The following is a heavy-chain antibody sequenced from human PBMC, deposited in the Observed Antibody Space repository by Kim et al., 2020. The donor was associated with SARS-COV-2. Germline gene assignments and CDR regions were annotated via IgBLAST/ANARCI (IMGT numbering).Heavy chain of an antibody. CDR1: GFTFSTYA. V-gene: IGHV3-23*03. CDR3: AKIGYCSGCDCPWYFDL. Sequence: GGSLRLSCAASGFTFSTYAMTWVRQAPGKGLEWVSVIYSGGGSTYYADSVKGRFTISRDNSMNTLYLQVNSLRAEDTAVYYCAKIGYCSGCDCPWYFDLWGRGTLVTLSS. CDR2: IYSGGGST. J-gene: IGHJ2*01. D-gene: IGHD2-15*01.